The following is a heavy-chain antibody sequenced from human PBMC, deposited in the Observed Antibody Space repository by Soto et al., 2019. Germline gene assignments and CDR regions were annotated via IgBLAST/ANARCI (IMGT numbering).Heavy chain of an antibody. D-gene: IGHD1-26*01. CDR1: GFTFSSYG. CDR3: TREVVGASRKSFFDY. J-gene: IGHJ4*02. CDR2: IKQDGSEK. V-gene: IGHV3-7*01. Sequence: GGSLRLSCAASGFTFSSYGLHWVRQAPGKGLEWVANIKQDGSEKYFVDSVKGRFTISRDNAKKSLYLQMNTLRAEDTAMYYCTREVVGASRKSFFDYWGQGA.